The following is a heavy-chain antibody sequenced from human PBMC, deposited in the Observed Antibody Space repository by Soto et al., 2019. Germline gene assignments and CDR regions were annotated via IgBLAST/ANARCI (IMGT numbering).Heavy chain of an antibody. Sequence: VGSLRLSCAASGFTFSSYGMHWVRQAPGKGLEWVAVISYDGSNKYYADSVKGRFTISRDNSKNKLYLQMNSLRAEDTAVYYCAKDPVPWITMVRGVIITLPDYWGQGT. V-gene: IGHV3-30*18. J-gene: IGHJ4*02. CDR1: GFTFSSYG. CDR3: AKDPVPWITMVRGVIITLPDY. D-gene: IGHD3-10*01. CDR2: ISYDGSNK.